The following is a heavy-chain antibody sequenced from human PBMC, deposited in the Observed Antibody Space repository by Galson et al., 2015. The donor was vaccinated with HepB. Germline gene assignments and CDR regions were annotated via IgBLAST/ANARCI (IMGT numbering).Heavy chain of an antibody. CDR1: GFTFSSYA. Sequence: SLRLSCAASGFTFSSYAMSWVRQAPGKGLEWVSAISGSGGSTYYADSVKGRFTISRDNAKNSLYLQMNSLRAEDTAVYYCARGRGWNDANYYYYYYMDVWGKGTTVTVSS. CDR3: ARGRGWNDANYYYYYYMDV. D-gene: IGHD1-1*01. J-gene: IGHJ6*03. CDR2: ISGSGGST. V-gene: IGHV3-23*01.